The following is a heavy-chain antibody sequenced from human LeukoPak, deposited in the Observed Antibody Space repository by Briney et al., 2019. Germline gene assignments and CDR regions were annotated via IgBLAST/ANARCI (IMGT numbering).Heavy chain of an antibody. CDR3: ARLVPDTDMVLDYFDY. J-gene: IGHJ4*02. V-gene: IGHV5-51*01. CDR2: MYPGDSDT. CDR1: GYTFTNYW. D-gene: IGHD5-18*01. Sequence: GESLKISCQGSGYTFTNYWIGWVRQMPGKGLEWMGIMYPGDSDTRYSPSFQGQVTISADKSISTTYPQWSSLKASDTAMYYCARLVPDTDMVLDYFDYWGQGTLVTVSP.